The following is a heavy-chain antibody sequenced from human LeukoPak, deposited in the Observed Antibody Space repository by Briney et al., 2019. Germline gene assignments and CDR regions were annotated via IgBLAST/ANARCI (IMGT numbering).Heavy chain of an antibody. J-gene: IGHJ5*01. Sequence: SQTLSLTCAISGDSVSSKNGAWNWIRQSPSRGLEWLGRTYYRSKWYDEYADSVKGRVTISPDTSKNQFSLHVYSVTPEDTAVYYCARDLGTSGWYAFDFWGQGTLVTVSS. CDR1: GDSVSSKNGA. V-gene: IGHV6-1*01. CDR3: ARDLGTSGWYAFDF. CDR2: TYYRSKWYD. D-gene: IGHD6-19*01.